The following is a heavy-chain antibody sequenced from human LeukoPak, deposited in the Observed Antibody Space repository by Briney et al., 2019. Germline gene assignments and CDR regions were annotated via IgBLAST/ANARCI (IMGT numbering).Heavy chain of an antibody. J-gene: IGHJ3*02. CDR3: ASSHDSSGYYFLGAFDI. CDR1: GGSISSGGYS. Sequence: PSQTLSLTCAVSGGSISSGGYSWSWIRQPPGKGLEWIGYIHYSGRTNYNPSLKSRGIISVDTSKNQFSLKLSSVTAADTAVYYCASSHDSSGYYFLGAFDIWGQGTMVTVSS. CDR2: IHYSGRT. D-gene: IGHD3-22*01. V-gene: IGHV4-30-4*07.